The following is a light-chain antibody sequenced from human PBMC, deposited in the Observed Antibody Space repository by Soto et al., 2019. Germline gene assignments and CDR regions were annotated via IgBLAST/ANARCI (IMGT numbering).Light chain of an antibody. Sequence: IQLTQSPSSLSASVGDRVTITCRASQGISSYLAWYQQKPGKPPKLLVYSASTLQSGVPSRFSGSGSGPDFTLTISSLQPEDSATYFCQQLNSYPQTFGQGTRLEIK. CDR1: QGISSY. CDR2: SAS. CDR3: QQLNSYPQT. J-gene: IGKJ5*01. V-gene: IGKV1-9*01.